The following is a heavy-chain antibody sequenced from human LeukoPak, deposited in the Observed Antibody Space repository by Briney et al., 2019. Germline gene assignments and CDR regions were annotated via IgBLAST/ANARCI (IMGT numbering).Heavy chain of an antibody. CDR1: GFTFSNYA. D-gene: IGHD6-19*01. CDR3: AKIQAAGIAVVLVDH. J-gene: IGHJ4*02. V-gene: IGHV3-23*01. Sequence: TGGSLRLSCAASGFTFSNYAMSWVRQAPGKGLAWVSSISDTGDTRSYADSAKGRFTISRDNSKSTLYLHMNSLRAEDTAIYYCAKIQAAGIAVVLVDHWGQGTLVTVPS. CDR2: ISDTGDTR.